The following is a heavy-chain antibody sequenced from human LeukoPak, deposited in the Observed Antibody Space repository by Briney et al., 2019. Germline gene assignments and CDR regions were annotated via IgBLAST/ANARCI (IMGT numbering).Heavy chain of an antibody. D-gene: IGHD1-1*01. CDR3: ARDPWQLERLGFDY. V-gene: IGHV3-30*04. CDR2: ISYDGSNK. Sequence: PGRSLRLSCAATGFSFSSYAMHWVRQAPGKGLEWVAVISYDGSNKYYADSVKGRFTISRDNSKNTLYLQMNSLRAEDTAVYYCARDPWQLERLGFDYWGQGTLVTVSS. CDR1: GFSFSSYA. J-gene: IGHJ4*02.